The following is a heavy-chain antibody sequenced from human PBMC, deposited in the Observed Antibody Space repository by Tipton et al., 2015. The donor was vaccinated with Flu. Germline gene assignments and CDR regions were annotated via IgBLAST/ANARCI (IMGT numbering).Heavy chain of an antibody. CDR3: ARRDFSNYVSEPKNWFDP. CDR2: IYYSGST. J-gene: IGHJ5*02. Sequence: TLSLTCNVSGGSISSSSDYWGWIRQPPGKGLEWIGTIYYSGSTNYNPSLKSRVTISVDTSKNQFSLKLSSVTAADTAVYYCARRDFSNYVSEPKNWFDPWGQGTLVTVSS. D-gene: IGHD4-11*01. CDR1: GGSISSSSDY. V-gene: IGHV4-39*07.